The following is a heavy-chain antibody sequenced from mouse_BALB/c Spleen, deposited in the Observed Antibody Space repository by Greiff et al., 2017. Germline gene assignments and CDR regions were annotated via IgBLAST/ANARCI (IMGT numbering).Heavy chain of an antibody. CDR1: GFTFSSFG. Sequence: EVKLMESGGGLVQPGGSRKLSCAASGFTFSSFGMHWVRQAPEKGLEWVAYISSGSSTIYYADTVKGRFTISRDNPKNTLFLQMTSLRSEDTAMYYCAREGVWPFAYWGQGTLVTVSA. D-gene: IGHD2-10*02. V-gene: IGHV5-17*02. CDR2: ISSGSSTI. CDR3: AREGVWPFAY. J-gene: IGHJ3*01.